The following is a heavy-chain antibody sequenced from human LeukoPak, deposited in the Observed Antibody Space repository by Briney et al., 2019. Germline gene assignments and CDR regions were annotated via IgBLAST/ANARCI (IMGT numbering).Heavy chain of an antibody. CDR2: ISWNSGSI. CDR1: GFTFSSYA. J-gene: IGHJ4*02. V-gene: IGHV3-9*01. D-gene: IGHD5-18*01. CDR3: AKAMDTATWDLGQVPAPFDY. Sequence: PGRSLRLSCAASGFTFSSYAMHWVRQAPGKGLEWVSGISWNSGSIGYADSVKGRFTISRDNAKNSLYLQMNSLRAEDTALYYCAKAMDTATWDLGQVPAPFDYWGQGTLVTVSS.